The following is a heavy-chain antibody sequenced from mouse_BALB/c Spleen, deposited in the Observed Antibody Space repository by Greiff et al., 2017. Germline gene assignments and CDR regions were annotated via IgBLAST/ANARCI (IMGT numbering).Heavy chain of an antibody. V-gene: IGHV1-69*02. CDR3: TRIGGLRRYFDY. CDR1: GYTFTSYW. J-gene: IGHJ2*01. Sequence: QVQLQQPGAELVRPGASVKLSCKASGYTFTSYWINWVKQRPGQGLEWIGNIYPSDSYTNYNQKFKDKATLTVDKSSSTAYMQLSSPTSEDSAVYYCTRIGGLRRYFDYWGQGTTLTVSS. D-gene: IGHD2-4*01. CDR2: IYPSDSYT.